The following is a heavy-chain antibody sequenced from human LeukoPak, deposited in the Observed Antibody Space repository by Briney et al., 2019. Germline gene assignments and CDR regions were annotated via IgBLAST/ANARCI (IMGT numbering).Heavy chain of an antibody. Sequence: SVKVSCKASGGTFSAYTINWVRQAPGQGLEWMGRIIPILGITKYAQKFQGRVTITADKSTSTAYMELSSLRSEDTAVYYCARGGGDVDAFDIWGQGTMVTVSS. D-gene: IGHD4-17*01. CDR1: GGTFSAYT. CDR3: ARGGGDVDAFDI. J-gene: IGHJ3*02. V-gene: IGHV1-69*02. CDR2: IIPILGIT.